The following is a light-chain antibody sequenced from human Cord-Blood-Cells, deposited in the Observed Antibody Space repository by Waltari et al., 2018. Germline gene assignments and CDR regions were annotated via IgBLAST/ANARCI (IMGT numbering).Light chain of an antibody. Sequence: EIVMTQSPATLSVSPGERATLSCTASQSVSSNLAWYQQKPGQAPRLLIYGASTRATGIPARFSGSGSGTEFTLNISSLQSEDVAVYYCQQYNNWPFTFGPGTKVDIK. V-gene: IGKV3-15*01. CDR2: GAS. CDR1: QSVSSN. J-gene: IGKJ3*01. CDR3: QQYNNWPFT.